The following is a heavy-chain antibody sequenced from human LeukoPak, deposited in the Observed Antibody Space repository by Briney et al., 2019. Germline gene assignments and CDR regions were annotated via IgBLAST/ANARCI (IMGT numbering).Heavy chain of an antibody. D-gene: IGHD3-22*01. CDR1: GGSISSGDYY. J-gene: IGHJ5*02. CDR3: ARVRDYYDSWWFDP. CDR2: IYYSGST. V-gene: IGHV4-30-4*08. Sequence: SQTLSLTCTVSGGSISSGDYYWSWIRQPPGKGLEWIGYIYYSGSTYYNPSLKSRVTISVDTSKNQFSLKLSSVTAADTAVYYCARVRDYYDSWWFDPWGQGTLDTVSS.